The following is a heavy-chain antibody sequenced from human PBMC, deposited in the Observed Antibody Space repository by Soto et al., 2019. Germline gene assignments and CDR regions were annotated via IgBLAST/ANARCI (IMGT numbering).Heavy chain of an antibody. CDR1: GGTFSSYF. CDR2: IIPVFGTA. D-gene: IGHD6-13*01. V-gene: IGHV1-69*01. Sequence: QVQPVQSGAEVKKAGSSVKVSCKVSGGTFSSYFINWVRQAPGQGLEWVGGIIPVFGTASYAEKFQGRVTITADESTSTAYLELSSLRPDDTAVYYCARETPSAAAAYYYYGLDVWGQGTTVTVPS. J-gene: IGHJ6*02. CDR3: ARETPSAAAAYYYYGLDV.